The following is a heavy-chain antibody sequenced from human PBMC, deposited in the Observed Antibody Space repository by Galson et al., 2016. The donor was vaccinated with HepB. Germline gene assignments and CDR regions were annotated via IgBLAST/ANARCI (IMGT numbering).Heavy chain of an antibody. D-gene: IGHD3-16*01. CDR1: GFTFTSSA. CDR2: IVVGSGNT. J-gene: IGHJ4*02. CDR3: AASGGGRVMGY. V-gene: IGHV1-58*01. Sequence: SVKVSCKASGFTFTSSAVQWVRQARGQRLEWIGWIVVGSGNTNYAQKFQERVTITRDMSTSTAYMGLSSLRSEDTAVYYCAASGGGRVMGYWGQGTLVTVSS.